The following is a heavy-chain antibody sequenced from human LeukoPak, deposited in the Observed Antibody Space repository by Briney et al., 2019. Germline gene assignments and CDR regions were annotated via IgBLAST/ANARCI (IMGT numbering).Heavy chain of an antibody. V-gene: IGHV4-39*02. CDR1: GDSTSSDRYY. CDR2: IYYSGST. CDR3: ARDPPSLQH. J-gene: IGHJ1*01. Sequence: SETLSLTCTVSGDSTSSDRYYGGWVRQPPGKGLEWIGNIYYSGSTYYNPSLKSRVTMSVDTSKNQFFLKLNSVTAADTAVYYCARDPPSLQHWGQGTLVTVSS.